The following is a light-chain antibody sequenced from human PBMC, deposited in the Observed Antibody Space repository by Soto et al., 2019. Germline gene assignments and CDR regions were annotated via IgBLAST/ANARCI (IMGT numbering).Light chain of an antibody. CDR3: QQTNSFPWT. J-gene: IGKJ2*02. CDR2: AAS. CDR1: QGISSW. Sequence: DIQMTQSPSSVSASVGDTVTITCRASQGISSWLAWYQQRPGKAPKLLIYAASNLESGVPLRFSGSGSGTDFTLTISSLQPEDFTTYYCQQTNSFPWTFGQGTKLEFK. V-gene: IGKV1-12*01.